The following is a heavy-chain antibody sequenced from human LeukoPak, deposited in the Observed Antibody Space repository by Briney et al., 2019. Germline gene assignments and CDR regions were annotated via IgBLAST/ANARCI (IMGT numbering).Heavy chain of an antibody. J-gene: IGHJ6*02. D-gene: IGHD4-23*01. CDR1: GGTFSSYA. CDR2: IIPILGIA. CDR3: ARAIDYGGRYYYYYYGMDV. V-gene: IGHV1-69*04. Sequence: ASVKVSCKASGGTFSSYAISWVRQAPGQGLEWMGRIIPILGIANYAQKFQGRVTITADKSTSTAYMELSSLRSEDTAVYYCARAIDYGGRYYYYYYGMDVWGQGTTVTVSS.